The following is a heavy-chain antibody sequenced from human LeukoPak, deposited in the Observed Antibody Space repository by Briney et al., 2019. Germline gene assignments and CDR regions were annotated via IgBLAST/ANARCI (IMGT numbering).Heavy chain of an antibody. J-gene: IGHJ4*02. CDR1: GYTFTAFY. V-gene: IGHV1-2*02. CDR2: INPNSGGT. Sequence: ASVEVSCTASGYTFTAFYMHWVRQAPGQGPEWMGWINPNSGGTKYAQKFQGRVTITRDTSITTAYMELGSLRSDDTAVYYCARVSDIVVVPAAIYFDYWGQGALVTVSS. CDR3: ARVSDIVVVPAAIYFDY. D-gene: IGHD2-2*01.